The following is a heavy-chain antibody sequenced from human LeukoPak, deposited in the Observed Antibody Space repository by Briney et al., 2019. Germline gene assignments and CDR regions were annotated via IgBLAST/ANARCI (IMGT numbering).Heavy chain of an antibody. CDR2: IYSVGST. J-gene: IGHJ4*02. D-gene: IGHD5-18*01. CDR3: ARDHYGGYGYFDY. CDR1: GFTVSSNY. V-gene: IGHV3-66*01. Sequence: GGSLRLSCAASGFTVSSNYMTCVRQAPGKELKWVSVIYSVGSTYYADSVKGRFTNSRDNSKNTLYLQMNSLRAEDTAVYYCARDHYGGYGYFDYWGQGTLVTVSS.